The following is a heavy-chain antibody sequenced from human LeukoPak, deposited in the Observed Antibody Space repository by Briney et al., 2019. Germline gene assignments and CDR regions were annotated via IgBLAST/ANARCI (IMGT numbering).Heavy chain of an antibody. D-gene: IGHD2-21*02. CDR2: VNPSGGSI. Sequence: ASVKVSCKASGYTFTNYYMHWVRQAPGQGLEWMGIVNPSGGSIKYAQTFQGRVTMTRDPSTNTVYMDMSSLRSDDTAVYYRARGVVTTSGYLDFWGQGTLITVSS. CDR1: GYTFTNYY. CDR3: ARGVVTTSGYLDF. J-gene: IGHJ4*02. V-gene: IGHV1-46*01.